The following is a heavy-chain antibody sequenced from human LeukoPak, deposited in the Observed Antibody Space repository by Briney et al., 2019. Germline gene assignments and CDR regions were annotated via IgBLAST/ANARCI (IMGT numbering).Heavy chain of an antibody. J-gene: IGHJ4*02. D-gene: IGHD6-19*01. CDR2: INPGGGST. Sequence: EASVKVSCKASGYTFTSYYMHWVRQAPGQGLEWMGIINPGGGSTSYAQKFQGRVTMTRDTSTSTVYMELSSLRSEDTAVYYCARVSQLVSGWRSTNFDYWGQGTLVTVSS. V-gene: IGHV1-46*01. CDR3: ARVSQLVSGWRSTNFDY. CDR1: GYTFTSYY.